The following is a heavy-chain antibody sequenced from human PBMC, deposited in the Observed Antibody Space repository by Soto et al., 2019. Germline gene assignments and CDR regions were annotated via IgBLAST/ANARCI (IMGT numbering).Heavy chain of an antibody. V-gene: IGHV1-2*02. D-gene: IGHD2-21*01. CDR3: ERDPPRYFTSSPEGAGL. CDR1: GYTFTDSH. CDR2: ITPKTGDT. Sequence: QVQLVQSGTEVKKPGASVKVSCKASGYTFTDSHIHWVRQASGQGLEWLGWITPKTGDTNYPQKFQGRITMTRDTSMSTAYMELTNLTSDATAVYYCERDPPRYFTSSPEGAGLWGEGTLVTVSS. J-gene: IGHJ4*02.